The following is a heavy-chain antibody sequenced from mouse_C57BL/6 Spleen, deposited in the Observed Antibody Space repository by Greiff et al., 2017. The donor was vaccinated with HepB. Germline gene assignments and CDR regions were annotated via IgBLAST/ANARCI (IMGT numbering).Heavy chain of an antibody. J-gene: IGHJ2*01. CDR1: GYTFTDYE. V-gene: IGHV1-15*01. Sequence: QVQLQQSGAELVRPGASVTLSCKASGYTFTDYEMHWVKQTPVHGLEWIGAIDPETGGTAYNQKFKGKAILTADKSSSTAYMELRSLTSEDSAVYYCTEDSSGYVGYFDYWGQGTTLTVSS. CDR3: TEDSSGYVGYFDY. D-gene: IGHD3-2*02. CDR2: IDPETGGT.